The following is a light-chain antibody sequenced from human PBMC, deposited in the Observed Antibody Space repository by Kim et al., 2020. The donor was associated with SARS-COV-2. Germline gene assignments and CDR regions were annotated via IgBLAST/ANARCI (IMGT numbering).Light chain of an antibody. CDR1: QSVTSN. Sequence: EIVMTQSPATLSVSPGERATLSCRASQSVTSNLAWYQQKPGQAPRLLIYGAAIRATGIPDRFSGSGSGTAFTLTISSLQSEDFALYYCQQYNRWPPYIFGQGTKLEI. V-gene: IGKV3-15*01. CDR3: QQYNRWPPYI. J-gene: IGKJ2*01. CDR2: GAA.